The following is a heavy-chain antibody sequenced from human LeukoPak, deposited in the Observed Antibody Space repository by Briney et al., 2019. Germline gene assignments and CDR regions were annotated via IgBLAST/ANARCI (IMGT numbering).Heavy chain of an antibody. Sequence: SETLSLTCTVSGGSISSYYWSWIRQPPGKGLEWIGYIYYSGSTNYNPSLKSRVTISVDTSKNQFSLKLSSVTAADTAVYYCASTKIKGLRFLSPYGMDVWGQGATVTVSS. CDR1: GGSISSYY. D-gene: IGHD3-3*01. J-gene: IGHJ6*02. CDR2: IYYSGST. V-gene: IGHV4-59*01. CDR3: ASTKIKGLRFLSPYGMDV.